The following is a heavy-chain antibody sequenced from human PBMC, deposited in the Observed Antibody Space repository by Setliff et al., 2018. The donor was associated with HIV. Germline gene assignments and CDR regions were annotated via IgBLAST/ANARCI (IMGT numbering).Heavy chain of an antibody. D-gene: IGHD3-16*01. J-gene: IGHJ3*02. CDR3: AKVFLFGIDVFDI. V-gene: IGHV3-23*01. CDR2: VGAVGGPT. CDR1: GFTFSTYA. Sequence: GGSLRLSCAASGFTFSTYAMGWVRQAPGKGLEWVSTVGAVGGPTHYAESVKGRFTISKDNSKDTLYLQMSSLRDEDTAVYYCAKVFLFGIDVFDIWGQGTMVTVSS.